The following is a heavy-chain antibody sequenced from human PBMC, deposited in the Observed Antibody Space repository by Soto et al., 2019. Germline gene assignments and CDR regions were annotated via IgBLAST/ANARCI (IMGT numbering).Heavy chain of an antibody. D-gene: IGHD4-4*01. J-gene: IGHJ6*02. V-gene: IGHV3-23*01. CDR3: ARVGMMTTVYYYYGMDV. CDR2: ISGSGGST. CDR1: GFTFSSYA. Sequence: GGSLRLSCAASGFTFSSYAMSWVRQAPGKGLEWDSAISGSGGSTYYADTVKGRFTISRDNSKNTLYLQMNSLRAEDTAVYYCARVGMMTTVYYYYGMDVWGQGTTVTVSS.